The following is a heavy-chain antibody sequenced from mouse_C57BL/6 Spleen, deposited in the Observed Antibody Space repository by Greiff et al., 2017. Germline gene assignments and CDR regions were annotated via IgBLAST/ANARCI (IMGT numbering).Heavy chain of an antibody. CDR3: ARKHYSNYGEDY. D-gene: IGHD2-5*01. Sequence: EVKLLESGGDLVKPGASLKLSCAASGFTFSSYCMSWVRPTPNKWLEWVATISSGGSYTYYPDSVKGRFTISRENAKNTLDLQMSSMKSEETAMYYCARKHYSNYGEDYWGQGTTLTVSS. CDR2: ISSGGSYT. V-gene: IGHV5-6*01. J-gene: IGHJ2*01. CDR1: GFTFSSYC.